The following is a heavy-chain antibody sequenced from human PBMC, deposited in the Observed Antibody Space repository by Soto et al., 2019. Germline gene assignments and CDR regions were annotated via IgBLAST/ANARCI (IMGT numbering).Heavy chain of an antibody. CDR1: GFTFSSYA. CDR2: ISGSGGST. CDR3: AKDRQPGRYNGLDV. V-gene: IGHV3-23*01. D-gene: IGHD1-1*01. Sequence: PGGSLRLSCAASGFTFSSYAMSWVRQAPGKGLEWVSAISGSGGSTYYADSVKGRFTISRDNSKNTLYLQMNSLRADDTAVYYCAKDRQPGRYNGLDVWGQGTTVTVSS. J-gene: IGHJ6*02.